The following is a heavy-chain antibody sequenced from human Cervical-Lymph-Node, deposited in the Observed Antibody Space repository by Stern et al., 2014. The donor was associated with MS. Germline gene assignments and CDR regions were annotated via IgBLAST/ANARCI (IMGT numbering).Heavy chain of an antibody. D-gene: IGHD4-17*01. CDR2: IYYNERT. Sequence: QLQLQESGPGLLKPSQTLSLTCTVSGGSISSGAHYWSWVRQHPGKGLEWIGYIYYNERTDYNPSLKSRVTISEDTSKNQFSLKLSSVTAADTAVYYCAREDGDFGGAFDIWGQGTMVTVSS. CDR3: AREDGDFGGAFDI. J-gene: IGHJ3*02. V-gene: IGHV4-31*03. CDR1: GGSISSGAHY.